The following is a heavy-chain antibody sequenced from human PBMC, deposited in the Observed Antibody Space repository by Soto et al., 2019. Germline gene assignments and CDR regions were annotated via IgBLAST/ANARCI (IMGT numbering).Heavy chain of an antibody. J-gene: IGHJ1*01. V-gene: IGHV4-30-4*01. D-gene: IGHD3-22*01. CDR1: GGSISSDDYY. Sequence: SETLSLTCTVSGGSISSDDYYWSWIRQAPGRGLEWIGYIHSSGSIYYNPSLKSRATMSIDTAGNQFSLKVSSVTVADTAVYTCARVLDGLHDDTSGPFPRPGWGQGTLVTVSS. CDR2: IHSSGSI. CDR3: ARVLDGLHDDTSGPFPRPG.